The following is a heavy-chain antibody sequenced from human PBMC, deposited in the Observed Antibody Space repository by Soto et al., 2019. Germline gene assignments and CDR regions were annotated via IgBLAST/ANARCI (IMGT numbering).Heavy chain of an antibody. J-gene: IGHJ5*02. Sequence: GSLRLSCAASGFTFSSYAMSWVRQAPGKGLEWVSAISGSGGSTYYADSVKGRFTISRDNSKNTLYLQMNSLRAEDTAVYYCAKDVGYSSGWYPPWFDPWGQGTLVTVSS. V-gene: IGHV3-23*01. CDR3: AKDVGYSSGWYPPWFDP. D-gene: IGHD6-19*01. CDR1: GFTFSSYA. CDR2: ISGSGGST.